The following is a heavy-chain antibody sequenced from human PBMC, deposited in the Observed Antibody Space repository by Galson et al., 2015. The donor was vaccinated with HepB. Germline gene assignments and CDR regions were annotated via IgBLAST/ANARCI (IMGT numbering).Heavy chain of an antibody. CDR3: AKDPDFDFYSEKSTTFDY. V-gene: IGHV3-23*01. J-gene: IGHJ4*02. D-gene: IGHD3-3*01. Sequence: GHNTYYADAVRGRFTISRDNSNNTVYLQMNSLRGEDTAMYYCAKDPDFDFYSEKSTTFDYWGRGTLVTVSS. CDR2: GHNT.